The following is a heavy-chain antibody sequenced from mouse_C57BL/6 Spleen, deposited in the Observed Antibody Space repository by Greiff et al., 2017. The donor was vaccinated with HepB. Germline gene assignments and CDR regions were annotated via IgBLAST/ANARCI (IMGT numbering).Heavy chain of an antibody. D-gene: IGHD1-1*01. Sequence: VQLQQPGAELVKPGASVKLSCKASGYTFTSYWMHWVKQRPGQGLEWIGMIHPNSGSTNYNEKFKSKATLTVDKSSSTAYMQLSSLTSEDSAVYYCARPLLLQYSMDYWGQGTSVTVSS. CDR2: IHPNSGST. J-gene: IGHJ4*01. V-gene: IGHV1-64*01. CDR3: ARPLLLQYSMDY. CDR1: GYTFTSYW.